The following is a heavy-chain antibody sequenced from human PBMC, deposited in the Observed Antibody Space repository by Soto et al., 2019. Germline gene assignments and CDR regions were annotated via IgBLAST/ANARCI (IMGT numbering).Heavy chain of an antibody. CDR2: INPSGGST. J-gene: IGHJ6*03. V-gene: IGHV1-46*03. Sequence: ASVKVSCKASGYTFTSYYMHWVRQAPGHGLEWMGIINPSGGSTSYAQKFQGRVTMTRDTSTSTVYMELSSLRSEDTAVYYCARAYGYDSLDYYYSYMDVWGKGTTVTVSS. CDR1: GYTFTSYY. CDR3: ARAYGYDSLDYYYSYMDV. D-gene: IGHD5-12*01.